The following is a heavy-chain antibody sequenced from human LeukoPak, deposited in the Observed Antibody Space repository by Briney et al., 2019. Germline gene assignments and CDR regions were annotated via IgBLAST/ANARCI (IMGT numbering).Heavy chain of an antibody. J-gene: IGHJ4*02. CDR1: GFTFSSYA. CDR2: ISGSGVST. D-gene: IGHD6-19*01. Sequence: GGSLRLSCAASGFTFSSYAMSWVRQAPGKGLEWVSAISGSGVSTYYADSVKGRFTISRDNSKNTLYLQMNSLRVEDTAVYYCAKGYSSGWPRGWYFDYWGQGTLVTVSS. CDR3: AKGYSSGWPRGWYFDY. V-gene: IGHV3-23*01.